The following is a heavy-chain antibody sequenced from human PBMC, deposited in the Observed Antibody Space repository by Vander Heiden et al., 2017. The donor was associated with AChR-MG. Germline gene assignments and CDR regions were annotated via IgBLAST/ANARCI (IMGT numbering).Heavy chain of an antibody. CDR3: ARSGDLIQLWPLRYFDY. CDR2: IIPIFGTA. J-gene: IGHJ4*02. V-gene: IGHV1-69*01. D-gene: IGHD5-18*01. CDR1: GGTFSSYA. Sequence: QVQLVQSGAEVKKPGSSVKVSCKASGGTFSSYAISWVRQAPGQGLEWIGGIIPIFGTANYAQKFQGRVTITADESTSTAYMELSSLRSEDTAVYYCARSGDLIQLWPLRYFDYWGQGTLVTVSS.